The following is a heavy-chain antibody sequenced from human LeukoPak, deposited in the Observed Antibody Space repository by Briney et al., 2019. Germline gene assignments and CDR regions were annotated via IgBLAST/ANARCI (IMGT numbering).Heavy chain of an antibody. Sequence: ASVKVSCKVSGYTLTELSMHWVRQAPGKGLEWMGGFDPEDGETIYAQKFQGRVTMTEDTSTDTAYMELSSLRSEDTAVYYCATDPHFPSGYGGNIWGQGTLVTVSS. CDR1: GYTLTELS. J-gene: IGHJ4*02. V-gene: IGHV1-24*01. CDR3: ATDPHFPSGYGGNI. CDR2: FDPEDGET. D-gene: IGHD4-23*01.